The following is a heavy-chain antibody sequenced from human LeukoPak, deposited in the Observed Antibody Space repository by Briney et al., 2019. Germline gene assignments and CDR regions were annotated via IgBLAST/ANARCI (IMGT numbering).Heavy chain of an antibody. V-gene: IGHV3-23*01. CDR2: FSGSGGST. Sequence: GGSLRLSCAASGFTFSSSAMSWVRQAPGKGLEWVSVFSGSGGSTYYADSVKGRFTISRDNSKNTLYLQMNSLRAEDTAVYYCAKAGSIRFDYWGQGTLVTVSS. J-gene: IGHJ4*02. CDR3: AKAGSIRFDY. CDR1: GFTFSSSA. D-gene: IGHD1-26*01.